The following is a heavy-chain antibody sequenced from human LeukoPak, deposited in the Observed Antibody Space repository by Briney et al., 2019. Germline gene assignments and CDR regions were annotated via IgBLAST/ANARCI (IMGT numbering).Heavy chain of an antibody. Sequence: GVSLRLSCAASGFTFSSCTMTWVRQAPGKRLEWVSSISSSTSTIHYADSVKGRFTIFRDNAKNSLYLQMNSLRAEDTAVYFCARDYYGDYYFDYWGQGTLVTVSS. CDR2: ISSSTSTI. CDR3: ARDYYGDYYFDY. CDR1: GFTFSSCT. D-gene: IGHD4-17*01. V-gene: IGHV3-48*01. J-gene: IGHJ4*02.